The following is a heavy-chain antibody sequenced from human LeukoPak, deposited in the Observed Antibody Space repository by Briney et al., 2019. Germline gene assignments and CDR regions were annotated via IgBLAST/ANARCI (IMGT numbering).Heavy chain of an antibody. J-gene: IGHJ5*02. D-gene: IGHD3-10*01. Sequence: NPSETLSLTCTASGGSISSSSYYWGWIRQPPGKGLEWIGSIYYSGSTYYNPSLKSRVTISVDTSKNQFSLKLSSVTAADTAVYYCASLLWFGYLSPVNWFDPWGQGTLVTVSS. CDR2: IYYSGST. V-gene: IGHV4-39*01. CDR3: ASLLWFGYLSPVNWFDP. CDR1: GGSISSSSYY.